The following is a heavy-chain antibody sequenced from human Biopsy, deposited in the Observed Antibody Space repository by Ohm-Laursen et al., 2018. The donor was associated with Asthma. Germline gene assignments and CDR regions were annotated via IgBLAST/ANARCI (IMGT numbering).Heavy chain of an antibody. V-gene: IGHV3-53*01. CDR2: IYSGGTS. J-gene: IGHJ4*02. CDR1: GFAVSRDH. Sequence: SLRLSCAASGFAVSRDHMFWVRQAPGKGLEWVSVIYSGGTSHTADSVSGRFTIYRDYSKNTLYLQMHSLRAEDTAVYYCSRGDSSNWSHYYFDYWGQGTLVTVSS. D-gene: IGHD3-22*01. CDR3: SRGDSSNWSHYYFDY.